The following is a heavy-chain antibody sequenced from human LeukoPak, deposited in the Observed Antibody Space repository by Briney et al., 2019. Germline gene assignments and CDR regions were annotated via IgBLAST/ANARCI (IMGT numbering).Heavy chain of an antibody. D-gene: IGHD3-3*01. CDR3: ARTTYYDFWSGYYTDY. V-gene: IGHV1-18*01. Sequence: ASVKVSCKASGYTFTSYGISWVRQAPGQGLEWMGWISAYNGNTNYAQKLKGRVTMTTDTSTSTAYMERRSLRSDDTAVYYCARTTYYDFWSGYYTDYWGQGTLVTVSS. CDR1: GYTFTSYG. J-gene: IGHJ4*02. CDR2: ISAYNGNT.